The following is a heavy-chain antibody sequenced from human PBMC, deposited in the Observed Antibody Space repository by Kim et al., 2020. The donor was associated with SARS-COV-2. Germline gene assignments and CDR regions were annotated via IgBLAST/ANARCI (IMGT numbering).Heavy chain of an antibody. CDR3: ARVSGYSSSWPGGIDY. CDR2: IYYSGST. CDR1: GGSISSGGYY. Sequence: SETLSLTCTVSGGSISSGGYYWSWIRQHPGKGLEWIGYIYYSGSTYYNPSLKSRVTISVDTSKNQFSLKLSSVTAADTAVYYCARVSGYSSSWPGGIDYWGQGTLVTVSS. J-gene: IGHJ4*02. V-gene: IGHV4-31*03. D-gene: IGHD6-13*01.